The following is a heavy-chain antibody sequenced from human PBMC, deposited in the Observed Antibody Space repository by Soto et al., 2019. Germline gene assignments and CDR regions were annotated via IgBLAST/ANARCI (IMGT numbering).Heavy chain of an antibody. CDR2: SSRSGSTI. CDR1: GFSFSDYE. V-gene: IGHV3-48*03. CDR3: AIGYYSKKFDY. D-gene: IGHD3-22*01. J-gene: IGHJ4*02. Sequence: SGGGVVQPGGSLRLSCAASGFSFSDYEMNWVRQAPGKGLEWVSYSSRSGSTIEYVDSVKGRFTISGDYAKTSLYLQMNSQRVEDTAVYYCAIGYYSKKFDYWGQGTLVSVSS.